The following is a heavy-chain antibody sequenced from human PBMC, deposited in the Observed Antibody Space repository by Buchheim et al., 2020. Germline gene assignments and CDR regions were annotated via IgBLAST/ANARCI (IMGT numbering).Heavy chain of an antibody. J-gene: IGHJ6*02. D-gene: IGHD2-15*01. CDR2: MNPNSGNT. CDR1: GYTFTSYD. Sequence: QVQLVQSGAEVKKPGASVKVSCKASGYTFTSYDINWVRQATGQGPEWMGWMNPNSGNTGYAQKFQGRVTMTRNTSISTAYMELSSLRSEDTAVYYCASPRTLYCSGGSCYDGMDVWGQGTT. CDR3: ASPRTLYCSGGSCYDGMDV. V-gene: IGHV1-8*01.